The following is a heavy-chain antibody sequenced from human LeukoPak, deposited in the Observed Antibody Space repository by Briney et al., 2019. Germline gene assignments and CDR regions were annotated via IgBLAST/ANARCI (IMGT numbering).Heavy chain of an antibody. J-gene: IGHJ4*02. CDR2: ITGDGGST. Sequence: PGGCLRLSCAASGFTFHLYAMHWVRLAPGKGRGWVSLITGDGGSTYYADSVKGRFTISRDNSKNSLYLQMNSLRTEDTALYYCAKRSYDSSGPTDWGRGTLVTVSS. CDR3: AKRSYDSSGPTD. CDR1: GFTFHLYA. D-gene: IGHD3-22*01. V-gene: IGHV3-43*02.